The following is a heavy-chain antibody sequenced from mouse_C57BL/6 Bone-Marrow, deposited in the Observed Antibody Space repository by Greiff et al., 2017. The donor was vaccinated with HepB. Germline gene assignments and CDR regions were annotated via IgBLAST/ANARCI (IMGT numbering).Heavy chain of an antibody. D-gene: IGHD2-12*01. J-gene: IGHJ4*01. CDR1: GFNIKDDY. V-gene: IGHV14-4*01. CDR2: IDPENGDT. Sequence: EVQLQQSGAELVRPGASVKLSCTASGFNIKDDYMHWVKQRPEQGLEWIGWIDPENGDTEYASKFQGKATITADTSSNTAYLQLSSLTSEDTAVYYCTPVTTPYYYAMDYWGQGTSVTVSS. CDR3: TPVTTPYYYAMDY.